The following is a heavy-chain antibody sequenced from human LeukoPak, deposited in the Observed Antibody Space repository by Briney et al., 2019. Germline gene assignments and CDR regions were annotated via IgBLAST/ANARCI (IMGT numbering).Heavy chain of an antibody. V-gene: IGHV3-7*01. CDR3: TRNGRHNFFDS. CDR2: IDQGGGEK. CDR1: GFTFSSYW. J-gene: IGHJ4*02. D-gene: IGHD2-15*01. Sequence: PGGSLRLSCAASGFTFSSYWMSWVRQAPGKGLEWVANIDQGGGEKHHVDSVEGRFTISRDNTDNSLFLQMNSLRAEDTAVYYCTRNGRHNFFDSWGRGTLVTVSS.